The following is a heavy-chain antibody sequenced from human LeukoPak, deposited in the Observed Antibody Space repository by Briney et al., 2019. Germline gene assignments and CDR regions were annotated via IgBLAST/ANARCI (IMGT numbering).Heavy chain of an antibody. V-gene: IGHV4-39*01. D-gene: IGHD3-3*01. CDR1: GDSISSSSSY. Sequence: PSETLSLTCTVSGDSISSSSSYWGWIRQPPGKGLEWIGSIFYSGSTYYNPSLKSRVTISVDTSKNQFSLKLSSVTAADTAVYYCARRGAIFGVVVFDYWGQGTLVTVSS. J-gene: IGHJ4*02. CDR3: ARRGAIFGVVVFDY. CDR2: IFYSGST.